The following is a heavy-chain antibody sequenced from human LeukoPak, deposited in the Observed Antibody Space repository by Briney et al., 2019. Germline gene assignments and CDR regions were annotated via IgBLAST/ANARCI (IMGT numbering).Heavy chain of an antibody. CDR2: VYDTGST. V-gene: IGHV4-59*08. J-gene: IGHJ6*02. D-gene: IGHD4-11*01. CDR1: GGSISSYY. CDR3: ARHEGFGNYNDYYYDIDV. Sequence: PSETLSLTCTVSGGSISSYYWSWIRQPPGKGLEWIGYVYDTGSTNYNASLKSRVTISVDTSKNQFSLKLSSVTAADTAVYYCARHEGFGNYNDYYYDIDVWGQGTTVTVSS.